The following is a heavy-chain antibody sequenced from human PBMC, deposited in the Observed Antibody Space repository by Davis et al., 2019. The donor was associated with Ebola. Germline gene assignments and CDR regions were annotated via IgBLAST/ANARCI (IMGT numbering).Heavy chain of an antibody. CDR3: ARDFTIFGVVIPVYMDV. CDR1: GFSFSSYA. Sequence: AGSLSLSCAVSGFSFSSYAMHWVRQAPGKGLQWVAVTSYDGSNKYYADSVKGRFTISRDNSKNTLYLQMNSLRAEDTAVYYCARDFTIFGVVIPVYMDVRGKGTTVTVSS. V-gene: IGHV3-30-3*01. D-gene: IGHD3-3*01. CDR2: TSYDGSNK. J-gene: IGHJ6*03.